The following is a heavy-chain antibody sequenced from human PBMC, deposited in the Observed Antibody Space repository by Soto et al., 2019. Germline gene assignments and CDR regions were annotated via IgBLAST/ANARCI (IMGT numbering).Heavy chain of an antibody. Sequence: QVQLVQSGAEVKKPGASVKVSCKASGYTFTSYGISWVRQAPGQGLEWMGWISAYNGNTNYAQKLQGRVTMTTDTAVSTGYKDLRSLRSEDPAVYCCASVFAMVLVAPDYWGGGTLVTVGS. CDR1: GYTFTSYG. CDR3: ASVFAMVLVAPDY. V-gene: IGHV1-18*04. CDR2: ISAYNGNT. J-gene: IGHJ4*02. D-gene: IGHD3-22*01.